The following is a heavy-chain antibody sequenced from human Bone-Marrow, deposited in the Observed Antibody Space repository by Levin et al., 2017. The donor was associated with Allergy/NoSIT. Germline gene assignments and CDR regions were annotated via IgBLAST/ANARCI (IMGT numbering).Heavy chain of an antibody. D-gene: IGHD2-15*01. CDR1: GFSFKNAW. CDR2: IKLKTEGGTT. J-gene: IGHJ6*02. CDR3: CTGTLSVGYYYGRDV. V-gene: IGHV3-15*01. Sequence: GESLKISCVASGFSFKNAWMSWVRQAPGKGLEWVGRIKLKTEGGTTDYAAPVKDRFTISREDSRNTLYLEMNSLKTEDTAVYYCCTGTLSVGYYYGRDVWGQGTTVTVSS.